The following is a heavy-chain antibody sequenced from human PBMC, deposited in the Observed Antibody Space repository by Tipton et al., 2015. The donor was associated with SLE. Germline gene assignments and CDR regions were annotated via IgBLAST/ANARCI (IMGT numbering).Heavy chain of an antibody. D-gene: IGHD6-13*01. V-gene: IGHV5-51*03. CDR1: GFRFSTYW. CDR3: ARPRYSTSWYGFDI. Sequence: QLVQSGAEVKKPGESLKISCEGSGFRFSTYWIARVRQMPGKGLEWMGIIYVGDSQIRYSPSFQGQVTISADRSTSTAYLQWSSLKASDTAMYYCARPRYSTSWYGFDIWGQGTMVTVSS. J-gene: IGHJ3*02. CDR2: IYVGDSQI.